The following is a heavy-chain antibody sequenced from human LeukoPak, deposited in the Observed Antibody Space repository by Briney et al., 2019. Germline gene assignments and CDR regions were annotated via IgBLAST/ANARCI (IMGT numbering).Heavy chain of an antibody. CDR2: IFGGGGT. V-gene: IGHV3-53*01. Sequence: HPGGSLRLSCAAFGFTVSSNYMSWVRQAPGKGLEWVSVIFGGGGTYYGDSVRGRFTISRDNSKNTLYLQMNSLRAEDTAVYYCVRDDDRPDNGLDYWGQGTLVTVSS. CDR1: GFTVSSNY. J-gene: IGHJ4*02. D-gene: IGHD3-22*01. CDR3: VRDDDRPDNGLDY.